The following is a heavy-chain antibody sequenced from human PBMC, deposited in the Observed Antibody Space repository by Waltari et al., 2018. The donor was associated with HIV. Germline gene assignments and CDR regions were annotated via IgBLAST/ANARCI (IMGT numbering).Heavy chain of an antibody. Sequence: EVQLVESGGDLVQPGGSLRLSCAVCVFIFDTYSMTWVRQAPGKGLEWISYITSSSSTIYYADSVKGRFTISRDNAKNSLYLQMNSLRAEDTAVYYCARLMVVAGTPYYGLDVWGQGTTVTVSS. D-gene: IGHD2-15*01. J-gene: IGHJ6*02. CDR1: VFIFDTYS. CDR2: ITSSSSTI. V-gene: IGHV3-48*01. CDR3: ARLMVVAGTPYYGLDV.